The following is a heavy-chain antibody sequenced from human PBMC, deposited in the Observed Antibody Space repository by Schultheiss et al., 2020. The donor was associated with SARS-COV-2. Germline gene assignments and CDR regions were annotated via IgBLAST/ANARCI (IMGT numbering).Heavy chain of an antibody. D-gene: IGHD3-3*01. Sequence: ASVKVSCKASGYTFTSYYMHWVRQAPGQGLEWMGIINPSGGSTSYAQKFQGRVTMTRDTSTSTVYMELSSLRSEDTAVYYCARDHVLRFLEWRKGWFDPWGQGTLVTVSS. CDR1: GYTFTSYY. J-gene: IGHJ5*02. V-gene: IGHV1-46*01. CDR3: ARDHVLRFLEWRKGWFDP. CDR2: INPSGGST.